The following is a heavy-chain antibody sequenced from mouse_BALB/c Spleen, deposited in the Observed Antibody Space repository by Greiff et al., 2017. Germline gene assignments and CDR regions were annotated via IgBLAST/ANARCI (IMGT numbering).Heavy chain of an antibody. J-gene: IGHJ3*01. CDR3: ARSLLITTAAWFAY. D-gene: IGHD1-2*01. Sequence: EVQGVESGGGLVQPGGSLRLSCATSGFTFTDYYMSWVRQPPGKALEWLGFIRNKANGYTTEYSASVKGRFTISRDNSQSILYLQMNTLRAEDSATYYCARSLLITTAAWFAYWGQGTLVTVSA. CDR1: GFTFTDYY. V-gene: IGHV7-3*02. CDR2: IRNKANGYTT.